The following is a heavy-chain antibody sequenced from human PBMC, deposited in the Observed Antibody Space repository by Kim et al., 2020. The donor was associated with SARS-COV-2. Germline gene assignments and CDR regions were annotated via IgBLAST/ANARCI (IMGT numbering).Heavy chain of an antibody. CDR3: ATTNWNFNF. J-gene: IGHJ4*02. D-gene: IGHD1-20*01. V-gene: IGHV1-2*02. Sequence: ASVKVSCKASGYTFSDYSIHWVRQTPGQGLESMGWINPNSGDTNSDQKFRGRVTMTTDTSINTAYMELSRLTADDAGIYFCATTNWNFNFWGQGTLVT. CDR2: INPNSGDT. CDR1: GYTFSDYS.